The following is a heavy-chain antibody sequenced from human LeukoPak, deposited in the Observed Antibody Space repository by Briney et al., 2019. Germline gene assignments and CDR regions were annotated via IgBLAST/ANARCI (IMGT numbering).Heavy chain of an antibody. CDR2: IYHSGST. V-gene: IGHV4-30-2*01. J-gene: IGHJ4*02. D-gene: IGHD3-3*01. CDR3: ARTSVQRNGFYTHFDN. CDR1: GGSISSGGYY. Sequence: SETLSLTCTVSGGSISSGGYYWSWIRQPPGKGLEWIGYIYHSGSTHYNPSLKSRVTMSVDTPRNQFSLKLSSVTALDTAVYYCARTSVQRNGFYTHFDNWGQGILVTVSS.